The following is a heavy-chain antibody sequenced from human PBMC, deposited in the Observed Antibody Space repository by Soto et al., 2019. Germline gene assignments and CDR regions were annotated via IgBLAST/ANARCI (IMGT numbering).Heavy chain of an antibody. V-gene: IGHV1-69*06. J-gene: IGHJ6*02. CDR1: GDTFKKFA. CDR2: IIPMFGTT. D-gene: IGHD6-6*01. Sequence: QVQLVQSGPEVKKPGSSVKVSCKTSGDTFKKFAISWVRQAPGQGPEWMGGIIPMFGTTKYTQKCQGRVTFTADKSTGTAYMELTSLMSEDTATYFCARGVVPAAGAAPPYFHYGVDVWGQGTTVTVSS. CDR3: ARGVVPAAGAAPPYFHYGVDV.